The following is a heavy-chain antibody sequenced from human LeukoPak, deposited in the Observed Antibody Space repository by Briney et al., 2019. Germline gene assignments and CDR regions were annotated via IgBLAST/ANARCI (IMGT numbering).Heavy chain of an antibody. J-gene: IGHJ4*02. V-gene: IGHV3-7*01. CDR1: GFTFINYW. D-gene: IGHD3-10*02. CDR3: VRDSVFRSLDY. Sequence: QAGGSLRLSCTASGFTFINYWMTWVRQTPGKGLEWLAQIKGDGSEKYFVDSVKGRFTISRDKAKNSLYLQMNSLRADDRAGYFCVRDSVFRSLDYWGQGTLVTVSS. CDR2: IKGDGSEK.